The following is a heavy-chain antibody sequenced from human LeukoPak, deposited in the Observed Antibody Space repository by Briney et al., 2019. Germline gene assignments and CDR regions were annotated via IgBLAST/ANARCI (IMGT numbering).Heavy chain of an antibody. J-gene: IGHJ5*02. V-gene: IGHV1-2*04. CDR1: GGTFSSYA. Sequence: GASVKVSCKASGGTFSSYAISWVRQAPGRGLEWMGWINPNSGGTNYAQKFQGWVTMTRDTSISTAYMELNRLRSDDTAVYYCARAAGNNRRGRYWFDPWGQGTLVTVSS. CDR3: ARAAGNNRRGRYWFDP. D-gene: IGHD2/OR15-2a*01. CDR2: INPNSGGT.